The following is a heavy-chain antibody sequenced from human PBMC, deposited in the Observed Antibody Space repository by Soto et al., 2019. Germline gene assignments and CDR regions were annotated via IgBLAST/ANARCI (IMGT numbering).Heavy chain of an antibody. Sequence: QVQLVQSGAEVKKPGSSVKVSCKASGGTFSSYAISWVRQAPGQGLEWMGGIIPIFGTANYAQKFQGRVTITADESTSTAYMGLSSLRSEDTAVYYCARGYCSGGSCYTYNWFDPWGQGTLVTVSS. V-gene: IGHV1-69*01. D-gene: IGHD2-15*01. J-gene: IGHJ5*02. CDR1: GGTFSSYA. CDR2: IIPIFGTA. CDR3: ARGYCSGGSCYTYNWFDP.